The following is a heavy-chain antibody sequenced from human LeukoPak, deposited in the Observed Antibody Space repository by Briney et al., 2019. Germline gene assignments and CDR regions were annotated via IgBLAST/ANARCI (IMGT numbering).Heavy chain of an antibody. J-gene: IGHJ5*02. V-gene: IGHV3-33*01. CDR2: IWYDGSNK. CDR1: GFTFSSYG. Sequence: GGSLRLSCAASGFTFSSYGMHWVRQAPGKGLEWIAIIWYDGSNKYYAGSMKGRFTISRDNSKDTLYLQMNCLRAEDTAVYYCVRDLTWGQGTLVTVSS. CDR3: VRDLT.